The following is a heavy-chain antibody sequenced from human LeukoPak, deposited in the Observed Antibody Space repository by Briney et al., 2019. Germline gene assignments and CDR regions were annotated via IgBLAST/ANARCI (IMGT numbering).Heavy chain of an antibody. J-gene: IGHJ3*02. CDR2: ISWNSGSI. V-gene: IGHV3-9*01. CDR1: GLTFDDYA. CDR3: AKDMVRGVIITLSGAFDI. D-gene: IGHD3-10*01. Sequence: PGRSLRLSCAASGLTFDDYAMHWVRQAPGKGLVWVSGISWNSGSIGYADSVKGRFTISRDNAKNSLYLQMNSLRAEDTALYYCAKDMVRGVIITLSGAFDIWGQGTMVTVSS.